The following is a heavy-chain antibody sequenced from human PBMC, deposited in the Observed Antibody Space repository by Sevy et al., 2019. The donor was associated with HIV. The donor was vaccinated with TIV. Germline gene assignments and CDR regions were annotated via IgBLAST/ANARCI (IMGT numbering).Heavy chain of an antibody. Sequence: ASVKVSCKASGGTFSSYAISWVRQAPGQGLEWMGGIIPIFGTANYAQKFQGRVTITADESTSTAYMELSSLRSEDTAVYYCAREGEMATSNYNPNWFDPWAREPWSPSPQ. V-gene: IGHV1-69*13. CDR3: AREGEMATSNYNPNWFDP. J-gene: IGHJ5*02. CDR1: GGTFSSYA. D-gene: IGHD5-12*01. CDR2: IIPIFGTA.